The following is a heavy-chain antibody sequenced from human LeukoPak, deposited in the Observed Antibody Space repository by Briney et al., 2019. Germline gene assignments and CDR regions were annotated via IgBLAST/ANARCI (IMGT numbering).Heavy chain of an antibody. J-gene: IGHJ4*02. CDR1: GYTFTSYY. D-gene: IGHD3-22*01. CDR2: INPSGGST. Sequence: ASVKASCKASGYTFTSYYMHWVRQAPGQGLEWMGIINPSGGSTSYAQKFQGRVTMTRDTSTSTVYMELSSLRSEDTAVYYCATPLDYYDRSGYHQGGDWGQGTLVTVSS. V-gene: IGHV1-46*01. CDR3: ATPLDYYDRSGYHQGGD.